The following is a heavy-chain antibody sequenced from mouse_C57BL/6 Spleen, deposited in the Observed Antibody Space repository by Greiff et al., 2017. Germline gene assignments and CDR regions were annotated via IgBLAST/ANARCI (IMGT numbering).Heavy chain of an antibody. Sequence: QVQLQQSGPELVKPGASVKISCKASGYAFSSSWMNWVKQRPGKGLEWIGRIYPGDGDTNYNGKFKGKATLTADKSSSPAYMQLSSLTSEDSAVYFCARGGLFPDYWGQGTTLTVSS. CDR1: GYAFSSSW. CDR3: ARGGLFPDY. D-gene: IGHD1-1*01. V-gene: IGHV1-82*01. CDR2: IYPGDGDT. J-gene: IGHJ2*01.